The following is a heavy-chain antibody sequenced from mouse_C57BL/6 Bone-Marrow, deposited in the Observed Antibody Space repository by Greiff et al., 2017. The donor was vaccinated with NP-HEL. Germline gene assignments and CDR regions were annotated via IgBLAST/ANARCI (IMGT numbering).Heavy chain of an antibody. CDR1: GYTFTSYW. D-gene: IGHD2-1*01. CDR3: AREGYYGNAWFAY. J-gene: IGHJ3*01. V-gene: IGHV1-72*01. CDR2: IDPNSGGT. Sequence: QVQLKQPGAELVKPGASVKLSCKASGYTFTSYWMHWVKQRPGRGLEWIGRIDPNSGGTKYNEKFKSKATLTVDKPSSTAYMQLSSLTSEDSAVYYCAREGYYGNAWFAYWGQGTLVTVSA.